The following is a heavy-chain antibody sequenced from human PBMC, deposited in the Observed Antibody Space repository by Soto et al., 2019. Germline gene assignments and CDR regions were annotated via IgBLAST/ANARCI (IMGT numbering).Heavy chain of an antibody. J-gene: IGHJ6*02. CDR3: ARCPVTIFGVVNPGAYYYGMDV. Sequence: SGPTLVNPTETLTLTCTVSGFSLSNARMGVSWIRQPPGKALEWLAHIFSNDEKSYSTSLKSRLTISKDTSKSQVVLTMTNMDPVDTATYYCARCPVTIFGVVNPGAYYYGMDVWGQGTTVPSP. CDR1: GFSLSNARMG. D-gene: IGHD3-3*01. V-gene: IGHV2-26*01. CDR2: IFSNDEK.